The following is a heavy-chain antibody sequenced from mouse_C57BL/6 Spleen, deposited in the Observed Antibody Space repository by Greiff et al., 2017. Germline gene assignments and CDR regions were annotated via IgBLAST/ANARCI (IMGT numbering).Heavy chain of an antibody. Sequence: QVQLKQPGAELVKPGASVKMSCKASGYTFTSYWITRVKQRPGQGLEWIGDIYPGSGSTNYNEKFKSKATLTVDTSSSTAYMQLSSLTSRDSAVYYCARIYYYGSRSFDYWGQGTTLTVSS. CDR3: ARIYYYGSRSFDY. CDR2: IYPGSGST. J-gene: IGHJ2*01. CDR1: GYTFTSYW. V-gene: IGHV1-55*01. D-gene: IGHD1-1*01.